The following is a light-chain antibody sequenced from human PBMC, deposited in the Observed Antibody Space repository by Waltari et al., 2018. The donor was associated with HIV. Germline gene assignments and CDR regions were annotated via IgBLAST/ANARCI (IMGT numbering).Light chain of an antibody. V-gene: IGLV1-51*01. CDR3: GAWDGGLSAGV. CDR1: SSNIGHNS. J-gene: IGLJ3*02. CDR2: DNN. Sequence: QSVLTQPPSVSAAPRHSVTISCSGTSSNIGHNSVSWYQQVPGKTPKGVIYDNNKRPSGSPDRCSGSKSGTSATLAITGLQTGDEADYYCGAWDGGLSAGVFGGGTKLTVL.